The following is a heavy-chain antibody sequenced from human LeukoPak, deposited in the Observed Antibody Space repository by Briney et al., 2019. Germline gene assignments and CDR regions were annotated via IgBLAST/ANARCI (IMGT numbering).Heavy chain of an antibody. CDR3: ARDLRYCSGGNCPATYYFGY. CDR2: ISYDESNK. D-gene: IGHD2-15*01. V-gene: IGHV3-30*03. Sequence: GGSLRLSCAASGFTFSSYGMNWVRQAPGKGLEWVAVISYDESNKYYADSVKGRFTISRDNSKNTLYLQMNSLRAEDTAVYYCARDLRYCSGGNCPATYYFGYWGQGTLVTVSS. J-gene: IGHJ4*02. CDR1: GFTFSSYG.